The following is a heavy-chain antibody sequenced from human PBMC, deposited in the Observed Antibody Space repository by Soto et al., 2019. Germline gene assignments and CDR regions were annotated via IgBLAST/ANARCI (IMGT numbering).Heavy chain of an antibody. Sequence: GGSLRLSCAASGFAVGSNFMSWVSKAPGKGLQWVSSISSSSSYIYYADSVKGRFTISRDNAKNSLYLQMNSLRAEDTAVYYCARDRSPRPRDYDYVWGSFDYWGQGTLVTVSS. CDR1: GFAVGSNF. V-gene: IGHV3-21*01. D-gene: IGHD3-16*01. CDR3: ARDRSPRPRDYDYVWGSFDY. CDR2: ISSSSSYI. J-gene: IGHJ4*02.